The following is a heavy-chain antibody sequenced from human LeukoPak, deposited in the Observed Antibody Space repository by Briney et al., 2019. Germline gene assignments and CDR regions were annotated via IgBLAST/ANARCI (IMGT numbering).Heavy chain of an antibody. D-gene: IGHD1-26*01. CDR2: IKQDGSEK. J-gene: IGHJ6*02. V-gene: IGHV3-7*01. Sequence: PGGSLRLSCAASGFTFSSYWMSWVRQAPGKGLEWVANIKQDGSEKYYVDSVKGRFTISRDNAKNSLYLQMNSLRAEDTAVYYCAREIIVGATQTYYYYYGMDVWGRGTTVTVSS. CDR1: GFTFSSYW. CDR3: AREIIVGATQTYYYYYGMDV.